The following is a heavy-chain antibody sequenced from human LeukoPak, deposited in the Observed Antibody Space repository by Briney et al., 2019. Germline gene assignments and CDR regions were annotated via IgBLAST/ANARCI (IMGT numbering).Heavy chain of an antibody. D-gene: IGHD3-10*01. CDR3: ARHLWRGGTTDSFDI. V-gene: IGHV4-59*08. CDR2: IDYSGRT. J-gene: IGHJ3*02. CDR1: GGSISRDY. Sequence: SETLSLTCAVSGGSISRDYWNWIRQPPGKGLEWIGDIDYSGRTNYNPSLKSRVTISVDTSKNQFSLKLSPVTAADTAVYYCARHLWRGGTTDSFDIWGQGTMVSVSS.